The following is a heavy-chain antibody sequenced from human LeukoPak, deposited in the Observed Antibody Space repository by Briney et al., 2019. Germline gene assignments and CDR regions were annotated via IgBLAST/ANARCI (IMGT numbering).Heavy chain of an antibody. Sequence: GGSLRLSCAASGFTFSSYWMSWVRQAPGKGLEWVANIKQDGSEKYYVDSVKGRFTISRDNAKNSLYLQMNSLRAEDTAVYYCARDRGGDYYDSSGYLVMRDGGWFDPWGQGTLVTVSS. CDR3: ARDRGGDYYDSSGYLVMRDGGWFDP. D-gene: IGHD3-22*01. V-gene: IGHV3-7*01. CDR2: IKQDGSEK. CDR1: GFTFSSYW. J-gene: IGHJ5*02.